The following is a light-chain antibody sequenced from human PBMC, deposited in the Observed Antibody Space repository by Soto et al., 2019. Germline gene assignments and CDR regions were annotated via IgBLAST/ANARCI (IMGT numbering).Light chain of an antibody. Sequence: EIVLMQSPGTLSLSPGEGATLSCRASQSVNNNYLAWYQQRPGQAPTVLIFDTSRRATGVPDRFSGSGSGTDFTLRISRVEPDDFAVYYCQQCGSSQFTFGPGTKVNIK. CDR2: DTS. J-gene: IGKJ3*01. CDR1: QSVNNNY. CDR3: QQCGSSQFT. V-gene: IGKV3-20*01.